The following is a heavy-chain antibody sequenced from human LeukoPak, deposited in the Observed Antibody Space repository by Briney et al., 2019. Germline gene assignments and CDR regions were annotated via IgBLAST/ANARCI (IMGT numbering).Heavy chain of an antibody. D-gene: IGHD4-17*01. CDR3: ARDLRPDHNWFDP. Sequence: GRSLRLSCAASGFSFSDYYMSWIRQAPGKGLEWVSYISSSGSTIYYADSVKGRFTISRDNAKNSLYLQMNSLRAEDTAVYYCARDLRPDHNWFDPWGQGTLVTVSS. CDR2: ISSSGSTI. J-gene: IGHJ5*02. CDR1: GFSFSDYY. V-gene: IGHV3-11*01.